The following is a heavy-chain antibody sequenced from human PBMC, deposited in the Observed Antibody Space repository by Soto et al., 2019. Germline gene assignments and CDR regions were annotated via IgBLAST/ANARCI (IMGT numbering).Heavy chain of an antibody. CDR2: IWYDGGNK. CDR1: GFTFNSYS. D-gene: IGHD5-12*01. V-gene: IGHV3-33*01. CDR3: ERDGLATIAY. J-gene: IGHJ4*02. Sequence: QVQLVESGGGVVQPGRSLRLSCAASGFTFNSYSMHWVRQAPGKGLEWVAVIWYDGGNKYYTDSVKGRFTISRDNSKNTLYLQMASLRAEDTAVYSCERDGLATIAYWGQGTLVTVSS.